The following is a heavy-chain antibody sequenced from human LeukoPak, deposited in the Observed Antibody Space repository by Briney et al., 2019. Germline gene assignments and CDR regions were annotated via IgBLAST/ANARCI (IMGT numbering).Heavy chain of an antibody. D-gene: IGHD6-19*01. Sequence: GSSVKVSCKASGGTFSSYAISWVRQAPGQGLEWMGGIIPIFGTANYAQKFQGRVTMTRDTSISTAYMELSRLRSDDTAVYYCARFWRVHHAVAGTGSGDFDYWGQGTLVTVSS. CDR1: GGTFSSYA. V-gene: IGHV1-69*05. CDR3: ARFWRVHHAVAGTGSGDFDY. CDR2: IIPIFGTA. J-gene: IGHJ4*02.